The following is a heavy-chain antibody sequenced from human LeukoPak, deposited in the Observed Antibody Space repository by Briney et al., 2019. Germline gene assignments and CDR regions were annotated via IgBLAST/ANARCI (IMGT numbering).Heavy chain of an antibody. Sequence: PSETLSLTCAVSGYSISSGYYWGWIRQPPGKGLEWIGSIYHSGSTYYNPSLKSRVTISVDTSKNQFSLELSSVTAADTAVYYCARAYIVVVPAATGVADYWGQGTLVTVSS. J-gene: IGHJ4*02. V-gene: IGHV4-38-2*01. D-gene: IGHD2-2*01. CDR1: GYSISSGYY. CDR2: IYHSGST. CDR3: ARAYIVVVPAATGVADY.